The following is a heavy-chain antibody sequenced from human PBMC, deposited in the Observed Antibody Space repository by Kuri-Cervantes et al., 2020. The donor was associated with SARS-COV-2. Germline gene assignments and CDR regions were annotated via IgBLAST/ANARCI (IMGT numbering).Heavy chain of an antibody. D-gene: IGHD1-26*01. J-gene: IGHJ4*02. V-gene: IGHV3-74*01. CDR1: GFTFSSYW. Sequence: GESLKISCAASGFTFSSYWMHWVRQAPGKGLVWVSRINSDGSSTSYADSVKGRFTISRDNAKNTLYLQMNSLRAEDTAVYYCARDAGQWEVPQPSDFGSRGQGTLVTVSS. CDR3: ARDAGQWEVPQPSDFGS. CDR2: INSDGSST.